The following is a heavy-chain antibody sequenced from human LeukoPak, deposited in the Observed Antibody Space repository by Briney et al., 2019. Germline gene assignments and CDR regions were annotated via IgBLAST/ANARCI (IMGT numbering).Heavy chain of an antibody. Sequence: PSETLSLTCTASGGSISSSSYYWGWIRQPPGKGLEWIGSIYYSGSTYYNPSLKSRVTISVGTSKNQFSLKLSSVTAADTAVYYCASKGATYSSSWYYFDYWGQGTLVTVSS. CDR2: IYYSGST. CDR1: GGSISSSSYY. J-gene: IGHJ4*02. V-gene: IGHV4-39*01. CDR3: ASKGATYSSSWYYFDY. D-gene: IGHD6-13*01.